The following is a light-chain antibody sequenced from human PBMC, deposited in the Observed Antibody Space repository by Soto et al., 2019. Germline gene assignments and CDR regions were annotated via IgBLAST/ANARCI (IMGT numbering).Light chain of an antibody. CDR3: QQRSNWPPIT. V-gene: IGKV3-11*01. CDR2: DAS. CDR1: QSVKTF. Sequence: EIVLTQSPATLSLSPGERATLSCRASQSVKTFLVWYQQSPGQAPRLLTNDASHRAAGIPARFSGSGFGTDFTLTISSLEPEDAAVYYCQQRSNWPPITFGQGTRLEIK. J-gene: IGKJ5*01.